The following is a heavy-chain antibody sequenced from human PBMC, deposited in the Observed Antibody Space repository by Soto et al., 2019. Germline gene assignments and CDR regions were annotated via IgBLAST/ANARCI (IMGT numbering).Heavy chain of an antibody. V-gene: IGHV1-18*01. D-gene: IGHD1-26*01. CDR2: ISAYNGNT. CDR1: GYTFTSYG. J-gene: IGHJ6*02. Sequence: PSVKVSCKASGYTFTSYGISWVRQAPGQGLEWMGWISAYNGNTNYAQKLQGRVTMTTDTSTSTAYMELRSLRSDDTAVYYCASFVGATIKTGYYYYGMDVWGQGTTVTVSS. CDR3: ASFVGATIKTGYYYYGMDV.